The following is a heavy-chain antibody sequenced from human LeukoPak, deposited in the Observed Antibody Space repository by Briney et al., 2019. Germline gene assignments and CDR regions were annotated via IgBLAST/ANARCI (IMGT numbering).Heavy chain of an antibody. D-gene: IGHD4-17*01. CDR2: IKQDGSEK. CDR3: ARDRAVTRFDP. V-gene: IGHV3-7*01. CDR1: GCTFSSYW. Sequence: PGGSLRLSCAASGCTFSSYWMSWVRQAPAKGREGVANIKQDGSEKYYVDCVKGRFTLSRDNAKKSLYLQMNSLRAEDTAVYYCARDRAVTRFDPWGQGTLVTVSS. J-gene: IGHJ5*02.